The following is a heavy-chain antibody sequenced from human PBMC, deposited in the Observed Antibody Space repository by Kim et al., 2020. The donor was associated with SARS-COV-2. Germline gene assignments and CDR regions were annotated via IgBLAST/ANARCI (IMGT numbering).Heavy chain of an antibody. Sequence: VKGRFTISRHNSKNTLYLQMNSLRAEDTAVYYCAKDKLLNYYDSSGYYDYWGQGTLVTVSS. CDR3: AKDKLLNYYDSSGYYDY. D-gene: IGHD3-22*01. V-gene: IGHV3-30*02. J-gene: IGHJ4*02.